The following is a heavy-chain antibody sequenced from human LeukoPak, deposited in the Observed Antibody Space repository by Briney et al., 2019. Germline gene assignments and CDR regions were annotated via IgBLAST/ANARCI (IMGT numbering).Heavy chain of an antibody. V-gene: IGHV3-48*03. CDR1: GFIFSSYE. CDR2: VSSGGFI. D-gene: IGHD4-23*01. J-gene: IGHJ4*02. CDR3: ARDDYGGRGEFDY. Sequence: GGSLRLSCAASGFIFSSYEMNWVRQAPGKGLEWVSYVSSGGFIYYSDSVKGRFTISRDTAKNSLFLQMNSLRAEDTAVYYCARDDYGGRGEFDYWGQGTLVTVSS.